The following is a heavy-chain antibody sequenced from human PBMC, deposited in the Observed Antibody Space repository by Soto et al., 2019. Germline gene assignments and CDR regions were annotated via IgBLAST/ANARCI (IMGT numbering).Heavy chain of an antibody. D-gene: IGHD6-25*01. CDR3: ARQVSGGFDP. J-gene: IGHJ5*02. Sequence: QLQLQESGPGLVKPSETLSLTCTVSGGSISSSSYYWGWIRKPPGKGPEWIGSLYYSGGTYYNPSLKSRVTLSVDTSKNQFSLKLSSVTAADTAVYYCARQVSGGFDPWGQGTRVTVSS. CDR1: GGSISSSSYY. V-gene: IGHV4-39*01. CDR2: LYYSGGT.